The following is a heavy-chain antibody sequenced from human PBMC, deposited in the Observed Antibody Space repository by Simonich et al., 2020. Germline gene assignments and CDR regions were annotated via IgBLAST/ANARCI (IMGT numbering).Heavy chain of an antibody. CDR2: INPTSGGT. Sequence: QVQLVQSGAEVKKPGASVKVSCKASGYTFTGYYMHWVRQAPGQGLEGRGWINPTSGGTNDAQKFQGRVTMTRDTSISTAYMELSRLRSDDTAVYYCARNGLVGILKAFDIWGQGTMVTVSS. D-gene: IGHD2-21*01. V-gene: IGHV1-2*02. J-gene: IGHJ3*02. CDR1: GYTFTGYY. CDR3: ARNGLVGILKAFDI.